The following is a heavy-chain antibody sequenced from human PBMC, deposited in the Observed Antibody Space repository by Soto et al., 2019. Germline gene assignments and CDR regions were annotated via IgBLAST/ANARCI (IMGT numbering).Heavy chain of an antibody. V-gene: IGHV3-30*18. D-gene: IGHD5-18*01. Sequence: PGGSLRLSCAASGFTFSSYGMHWVRQAPGKGLEWVAVISYDGSNKYYADSVKGRFTISRDNSKNTLYLQMNSLRAEDTAVYYCAKDLITAMVFGEHFYYYGMDVWGQGTTVTVSS. CDR1: GFTFSSYG. CDR3: AKDLITAMVFGEHFYYYGMDV. J-gene: IGHJ6*02. CDR2: ISYDGSNK.